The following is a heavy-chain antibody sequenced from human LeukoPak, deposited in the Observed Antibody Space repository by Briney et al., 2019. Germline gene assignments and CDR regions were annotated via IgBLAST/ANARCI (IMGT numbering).Heavy chain of an antibody. Sequence: ASVTVSCKASGGTFSSYAISWVRQAPGQGLEWMGGIIPIFGTANYAQKFQGRVTITADKSTSTAYMELSSLRSEDTAVYYCARAPPRGRYYYYYYMDVWGKGTTVTVSS. CDR2: IIPIFGTA. V-gene: IGHV1-69*06. J-gene: IGHJ6*03. CDR1: GGTFSSYA. D-gene: IGHD3-10*01. CDR3: ARAPPRGRYYYYYYMDV.